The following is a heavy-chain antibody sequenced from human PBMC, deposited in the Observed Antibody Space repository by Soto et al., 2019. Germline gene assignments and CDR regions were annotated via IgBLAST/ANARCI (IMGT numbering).Heavy chain of an antibody. V-gene: IGHV1-69*13. CDR1: GGTFSSYA. CDR3: ARGPKGEWEPLNYFDY. Sequence: SLKVSCKASGGTFSSYAISWVRQAPGQGLEWMGGIIPIFGTANYAQKFQGRVTITADESTSTAYMELSSLRSEDTAVYYCARGPKGEWEPLNYFDYWGQGTLVNFS. D-gene: IGHD1-26*01. CDR2: IIPIFGTA. J-gene: IGHJ4*02.